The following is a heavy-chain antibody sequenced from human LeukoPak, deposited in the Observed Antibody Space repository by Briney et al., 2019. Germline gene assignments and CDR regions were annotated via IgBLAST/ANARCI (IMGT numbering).Heavy chain of an antibody. Sequence: GGSLRLSCEASGFTFRTYGMTWVRQAPGKGLEWVSGITGSSTWTYYADSVRGRFTISRDNSKNTLHLQMNNLTADDTTIYYCARELVSLGTGYFDLWGRGTLVTVSS. CDR2: ITGSSTWT. CDR3: ARELVSLGTGYFDL. CDR1: GFTFRTYG. V-gene: IGHV3-23*01. J-gene: IGHJ2*01. D-gene: IGHD7-27*01.